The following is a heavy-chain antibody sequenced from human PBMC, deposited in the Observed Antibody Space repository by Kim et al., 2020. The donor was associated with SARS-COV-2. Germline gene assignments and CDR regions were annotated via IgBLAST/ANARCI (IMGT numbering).Heavy chain of an antibody. V-gene: IGHV1-18*01. Sequence: ASVKVSCKASGYTFTSYGISWVRQAPGQGLEWMGWISAYNGNTNYAQKLQGRVTMTTDTSTSTAYMELRSLRSDDTAVYYCARDPLGYCSSTSCPNAWFDPWGQGTLVTVSS. CDR3: ARDPLGYCSSTSCPNAWFDP. CDR1: GYTFTSYG. J-gene: IGHJ5*02. D-gene: IGHD2-2*01. CDR2: ISAYNGNT.